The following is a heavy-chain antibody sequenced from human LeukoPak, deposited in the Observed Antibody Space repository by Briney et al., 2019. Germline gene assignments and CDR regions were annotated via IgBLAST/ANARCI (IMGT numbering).Heavy chain of an antibody. V-gene: IGHV3-7*01. CDR3: ARIRSAAGTWDYFDN. CDR2: IKPDGSEK. CDR1: GFTFSSYG. Sequence: GGSLRLSCAASGFTFSSYGMHWVRQAPGKGLEWVANIKPDGSEKYYADSVKGRFTISRDNAKNSLYLQMNSLRAEDTAVYYCARIRSAAGTWDYFDNWGQGTLVTVSS. J-gene: IGHJ4*02. D-gene: IGHD1-7*01.